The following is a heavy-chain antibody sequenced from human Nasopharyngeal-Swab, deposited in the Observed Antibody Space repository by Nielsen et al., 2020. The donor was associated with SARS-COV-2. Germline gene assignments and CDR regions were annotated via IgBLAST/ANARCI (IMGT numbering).Heavy chain of an antibody. Sequence: ASVKVSCKASGYTFTSYAMNWVRQAPGQGLEWMGWINTNTGNPTYAQGLTGRFVFSLDTSVSTAYLQISSLKAEDTAVYYCARVGGDLRFLEWSLDYWGQGTLVTVSS. D-gene: IGHD3-3*01. CDR1: GYTFTSYA. V-gene: IGHV7-4-1*02. J-gene: IGHJ4*02. CDR3: ARVGGDLRFLEWSLDY. CDR2: INTNTGNP.